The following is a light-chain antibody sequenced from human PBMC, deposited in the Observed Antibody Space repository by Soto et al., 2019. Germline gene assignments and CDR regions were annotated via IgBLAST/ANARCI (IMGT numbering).Light chain of an antibody. CDR3: QQYGSSPQT. J-gene: IGKJ2*01. V-gene: IGKV3-20*01. CDR2: GAS. CDR1: QSVSGSY. Sequence: EIVLTQSPGTLSLSPGERATLSCRASQSVSGSYLAWYQQKPGQAPRLLIYGASSRATGIPDRFSGGGSGTDFTLTISRLEPEDFAVYYCQQYGSSPQTFGQGTKLEIK.